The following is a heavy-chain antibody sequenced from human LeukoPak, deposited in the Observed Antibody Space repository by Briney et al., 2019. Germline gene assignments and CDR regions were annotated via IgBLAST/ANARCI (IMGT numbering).Heavy chain of an antibody. Sequence: TSETLSLTCTVSGDSISSYYWSWIRQPPGKGLEWIGYIYSSGSTKYNPSLKSRVTISVDTSKNQFSLKLSSVTAVDTAVYYCASARVRSYSYDSSGLYTSDWHFDPWGRGTLVTVSS. CDR2: IYSSGST. D-gene: IGHD3-22*01. CDR1: GDSISSYY. J-gene: IGHJ2*01. V-gene: IGHV4-59*01. CDR3: ASARVRSYSYDSSGLYTSDWHFDP.